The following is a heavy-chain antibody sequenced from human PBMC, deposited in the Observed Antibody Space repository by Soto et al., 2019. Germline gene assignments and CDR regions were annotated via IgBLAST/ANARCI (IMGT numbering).Heavy chain of an antibody. J-gene: IGHJ2*01. D-gene: IGHD2-15*01. CDR1: GFTFSSYE. CDR3: ATKGAAVWYFDL. V-gene: IGHV3-48*03. Sequence: EVQLVESGGGLVQPGGSLRLSCAASGFTFSSYEMNWVRQAPGKGLEWVSYISTNDRTKFYADSVKGRFTISRDNAKNSLYLQMNSLRAEDTAVHSCATKGAAVWYFDLWGRGTLVTVSS. CDR2: ISTNDRTK.